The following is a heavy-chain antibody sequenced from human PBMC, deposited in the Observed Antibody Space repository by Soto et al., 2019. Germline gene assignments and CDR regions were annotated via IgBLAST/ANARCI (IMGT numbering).Heavy chain of an antibody. D-gene: IGHD6-25*01. J-gene: IGHJ4*02. V-gene: IGHV1-18*01. Sequence: QIQLVQSGDEVKKPGASVKVSCKASGYSFTNYGISWVRQAPGQGLECMGWISPYSGNTNHAQKFQGRVTLATGTSPSTAYMELRCLRSDDTSVSYCARDWSYPSGGIDYWGQGTLVTVSS. CDR2: ISPYSGNT. CDR1: GYSFTNYG. CDR3: ARDWSYPSGGIDY.